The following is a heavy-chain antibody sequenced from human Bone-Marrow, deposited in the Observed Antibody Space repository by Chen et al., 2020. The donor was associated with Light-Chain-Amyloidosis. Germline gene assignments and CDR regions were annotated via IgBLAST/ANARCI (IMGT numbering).Heavy chain of an antibody. D-gene: IGHD2-21*01. V-gene: IGHV1-2*02. CDR2: VNPKSGGT. CDR1: GYTFTGYY. CDR3: ARLGEKFDP. Sequence: QVPLVQWGGGVKKPWASVAVSCTASGYTFTGYYMNWARQAPGQGLEWRGWVNPKSGGTNYAQKFQGRDTMTRDTSISTAYMELSRLGSDDTAVYYCARLGEKFDPWGQGTLVTVSS. J-gene: IGHJ5*02.